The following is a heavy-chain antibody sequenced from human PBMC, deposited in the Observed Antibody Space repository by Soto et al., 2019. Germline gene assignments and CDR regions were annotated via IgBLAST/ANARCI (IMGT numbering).Heavy chain of an antibody. Sequence: SVLLRLTSSVVWGTICSHYGSWIRQTPGQGLESIGYICYSGSTNYNPSLKSRVTMSLDTSKNRFSLKLSSVTAADTAVYYCAILLRRVATTANYYYCMGVWGKGTTVTVSS. V-gene: IGHV4-59*08. D-gene: IGHD5-12*01. CDR1: WGTICSHY. CDR3: AILLRRVATTANYYYCMGV. CDR2: ICYSGST. J-gene: IGHJ6*03.